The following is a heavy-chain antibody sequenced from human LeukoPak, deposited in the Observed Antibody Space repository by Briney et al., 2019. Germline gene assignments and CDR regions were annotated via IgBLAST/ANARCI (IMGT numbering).Heavy chain of an antibody. D-gene: IGHD3-3*01. V-gene: IGHV4-34*01. Sequence: PSETLSLTCAVYGGSFSGYYWSWIRQPPGKGLEWIGEINHSGSTNYNPSLKSRVTISVDTSKNQFSLKLSSVTAADTAVYYCASSRSGYYDLNNWFDPWGQGTLVTVSS. CDR3: ASSRSGYYDLNNWFDP. CDR1: GGSFSGYY. CDR2: INHSGST. J-gene: IGHJ5*02.